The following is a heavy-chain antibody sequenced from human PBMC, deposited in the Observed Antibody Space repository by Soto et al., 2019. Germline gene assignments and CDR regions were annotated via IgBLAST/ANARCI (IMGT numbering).Heavy chain of an antibody. V-gene: IGHV4-4*07. CDR1: GVSITPYF. CDR3: ARHFDVDTSLDHYYFDL. CDR2: IYASGRT. D-gene: IGHD3-9*01. Sequence: QVQLQESGPGLVKPSETLSLTCTVSGVSITPYFWSWIRQPAGEAPEWLGHIYASGRTTYNPSLPSRVTMFVSQTQVSLRLTSVTAADTAVYYCARHFDVDTSLDHYYFDLWGRGALVTVSS. J-gene: IGHJ2*01.